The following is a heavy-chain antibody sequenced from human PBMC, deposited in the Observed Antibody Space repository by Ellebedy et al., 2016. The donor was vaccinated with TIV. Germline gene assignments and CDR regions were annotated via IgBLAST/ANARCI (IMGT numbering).Heavy chain of an antibody. CDR2: ISGSGGST. Sequence: GESLKISCAASGFTFSSYAMSWVRQAPGKGLEWVSAISGSGGSTYYADSVKGRFTISRDNSKNTLYLQMNSLRAEDTAVYYCAKEHPYGDSDDGDYWGQGTLVTVSS. V-gene: IGHV3-23*01. CDR1: GFTFSSYA. J-gene: IGHJ4*02. CDR3: AKEHPYGDSDDGDY. D-gene: IGHD4-17*01.